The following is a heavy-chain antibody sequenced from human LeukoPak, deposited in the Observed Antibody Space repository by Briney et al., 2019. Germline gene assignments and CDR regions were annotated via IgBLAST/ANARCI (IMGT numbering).Heavy chain of an antibody. V-gene: IGHV3-48*02. CDR1: GFTFSSYS. D-gene: IGHD5-18*01. Sequence: GGSLRLSCAASGFTFSSYSMNWDRQAPGKGLEWLSYISSTGGTIYANSVKGRFTVSRDNAKNSLYLQMNSLRDEDTAVYYCAREVSWLIDYWGQGTLVTVS. CDR2: ISSTGGTI. CDR3: AREVSWLIDY. J-gene: IGHJ4*02.